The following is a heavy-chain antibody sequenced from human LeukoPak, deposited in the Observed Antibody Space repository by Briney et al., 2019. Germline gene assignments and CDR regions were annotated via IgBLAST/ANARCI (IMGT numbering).Heavy chain of an antibody. V-gene: IGHV3-23*01. J-gene: IGHJ2*01. Sequence: GGSLRLSCAASGFTSSTYAMSWVRQAPGKGLEWVSGISSSGSGDKTYYADSIKGRITISRDNSKNTLYLQMNYLRDEDTAMYYCAKDRTVGASYWYFDLWGRGTLVAVSS. CDR1: GFTSSTYA. CDR2: ISSSGSGDKT. D-gene: IGHD1-26*01. CDR3: AKDRTVGASYWYFDL.